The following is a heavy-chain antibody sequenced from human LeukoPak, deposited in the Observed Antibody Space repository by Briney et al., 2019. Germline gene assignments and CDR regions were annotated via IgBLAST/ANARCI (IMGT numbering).Heavy chain of an antibody. D-gene: IGHD6-13*01. CDR1: GFTFSSYA. CDR3: AKDYSSSWLIRPDY. CDR2: ISGSGGST. V-gene: IGHV3-23*01. J-gene: IGHJ4*02. Sequence: GGSLRLSCAASGFTFSSYAMSWVRQAPGKGLEWVSAISGSGGSTYYVDSVKGRFTISRDNSKNTLYLQMNSLRAEDTAVYYCAKDYSSSWLIRPDYWGQGTLVTVSS.